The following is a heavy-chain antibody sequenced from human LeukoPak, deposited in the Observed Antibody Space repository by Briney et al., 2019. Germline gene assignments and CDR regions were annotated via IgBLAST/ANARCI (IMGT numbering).Heavy chain of an antibody. CDR3: TTDPGSGSYWVDY. J-gene: IGHJ4*02. CDR1: GITFRIYA. CDR2: IKSKTDGGTT. D-gene: IGHD1-26*01. V-gene: IGHV3-15*01. Sequence: GGSLRLSCAGSGITFRIYAMTWVRQAPGKGLEWVGRIKSKTDGGTTDYAAPVKGRFTISRDDSKNTLYLQMNSLKTEDTAVYYCTTDPGSGSYWVDYWGQGTLVTVSS.